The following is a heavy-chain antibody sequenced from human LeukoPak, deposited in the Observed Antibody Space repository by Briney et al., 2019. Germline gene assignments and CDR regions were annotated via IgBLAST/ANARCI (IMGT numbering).Heavy chain of an antibody. CDR3: ARDRKVNGGYSYGFGY. V-gene: IGHV1-69*05. Sequence: ASVKVSCKASGGTFSSYTISWVRQAPGQGLEWMGRIIPIFGTANYAQKFQGRVTITTDESTSTAYMELSSLRSEDTAVYYCARDRKVNGGYSYGFGYWGQGTLVTVSS. J-gene: IGHJ4*02. CDR2: IIPIFGTA. D-gene: IGHD5-18*01. CDR1: GGTFSSYT.